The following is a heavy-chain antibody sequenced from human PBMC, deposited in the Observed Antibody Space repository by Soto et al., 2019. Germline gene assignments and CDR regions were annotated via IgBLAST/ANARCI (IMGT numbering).Heavy chain of an antibody. D-gene: IGHD3-10*01. CDR2: GYYSGST. Sequence: PSETLSLTCTVSGGSISSGDYYWGWIRQPPGKGLEWIGSGYYSGSTYYNPSLKSRATISVDTSKNQFSLKLTSVTAADTAVYYCVRRHGLTIDAYYWGQGTLVTVSS. J-gene: IGHJ4*02. CDR1: GGSISSGDYY. CDR3: VRRHGLTIDAYY. V-gene: IGHV4-39*01.